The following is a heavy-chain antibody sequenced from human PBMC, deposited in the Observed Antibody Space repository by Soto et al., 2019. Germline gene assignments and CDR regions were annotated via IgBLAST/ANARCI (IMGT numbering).Heavy chain of an antibody. CDR1: GFTFSSYW. CDR2: INSDGSST. J-gene: IGHJ6*02. Sequence: GGSLRLSCAASGFTFSSYWMHWVRQAPGKGLVWVSRINSDGSSTSYADSVKGRFTISRDNAKNTLYLQMNSLRAEDTAVYYCARDSGYYDFWSGYYSEYYYYGMDVWGQGTSVTVSS. CDR3: ARDSGYYDFWSGYYSEYYYYGMDV. V-gene: IGHV3-74*01. D-gene: IGHD3-3*01.